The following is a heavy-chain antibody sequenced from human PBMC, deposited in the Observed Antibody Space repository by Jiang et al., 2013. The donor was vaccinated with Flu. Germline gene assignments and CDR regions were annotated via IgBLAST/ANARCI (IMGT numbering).Heavy chain of an antibody. J-gene: IGHJ6*02. CDR2: IYNTGSA. CDR3: ARSAGYCSSISCYPYYYYGMDA. Sequence: GLVKPSETLSLTCTVSGGSISTYYWSWIRQPPGKGLEWIGYIYNTGSANYNPSLKSRVTMSVDTSKNQFSLKLSSVTAADTAVYYCARSAGYCSSISCYPYYYYGMDAWGQGTTVTVSS. V-gene: IGHV4-59*01. CDR1: GGSISTYY. D-gene: IGHD2-2*01.